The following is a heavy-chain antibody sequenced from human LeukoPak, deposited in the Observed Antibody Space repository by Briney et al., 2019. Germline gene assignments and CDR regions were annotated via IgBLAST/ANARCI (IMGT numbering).Heavy chain of an antibody. V-gene: IGHV3-53*01. Sequence: GGSLRLSCAVSGSSVSSNFMTWVRQAPGKGLEWVSLIDTGGTTYYADSVEGRFTISRDSSKNTLFLQMNNLRADDTAVYYCARHNRGGYDFFDFWGQGTLVTVAS. CDR1: GSSVSSNF. CDR2: IDTGGTT. CDR3: ARHNRGGYDFFDF. D-gene: IGHD5-12*01. J-gene: IGHJ4*02.